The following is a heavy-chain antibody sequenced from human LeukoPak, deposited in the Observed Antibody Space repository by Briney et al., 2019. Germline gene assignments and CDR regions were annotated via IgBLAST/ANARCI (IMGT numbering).Heavy chain of an antibody. V-gene: IGHV3-30*18. J-gene: IGHJ3*01. CDR3: AKIYRYGSHFDDAFDL. D-gene: IGHD1-26*01. Sequence: PGGSLRLSCAASGFTFNPYGMHWVRQAPGKGLEWVAVISSDGTVAYYSESVKGRFTISRDNSKNTLYLQMDSLRFEDTAVYYCAKIYRYGSHFDDAFDLWGLGTMVTVSS. CDR1: GFTFNPYG. CDR2: ISSDGTVA.